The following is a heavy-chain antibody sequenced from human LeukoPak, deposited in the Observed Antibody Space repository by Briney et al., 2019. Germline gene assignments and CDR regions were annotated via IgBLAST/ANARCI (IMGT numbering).Heavy chain of an antibody. J-gene: IGHJ4*02. Sequence: RGESLKISCKGSGYSFTSYWIGWVRQLPGKGLEWMGIIYPGVSDTRYSPSFQGQVTISADKSLSTAYLQWSSLKASDTAMYYCASHLTNSGYDNFDYWGQGTLVTVSS. CDR2: IYPGVSDT. V-gene: IGHV5-51*01. CDR3: ASHLTNSGYDNFDY. CDR1: GYSFTSYW. D-gene: IGHD5-12*01.